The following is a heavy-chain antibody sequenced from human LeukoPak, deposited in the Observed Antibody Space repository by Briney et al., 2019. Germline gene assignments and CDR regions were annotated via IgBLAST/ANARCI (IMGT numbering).Heavy chain of an antibody. CDR1: GYTFTDYY. V-gene: IGHV1-2*02. CDR3: ARYTVTFDY. J-gene: IGHJ4*02. CDR2: INPNTGGT. D-gene: IGHD4-11*01. Sequence: ASVKVSCKASGYTFTDYYMHWVRQAPGQGLEWMGWINPNTGGTNYAQKFQGRVTMTRDTSISTAYMELSRLTSDDTAVYFCARYTVTFDYWGQGTLVTVSS.